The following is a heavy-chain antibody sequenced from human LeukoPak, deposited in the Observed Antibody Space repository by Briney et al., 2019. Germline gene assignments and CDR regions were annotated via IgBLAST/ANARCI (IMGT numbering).Heavy chain of an antibody. D-gene: IGHD6-13*01. Sequence: ASVKVSCKASGYTFTSYIISWVRQAPGQGLEWMGWINAYNGNTDYAQRVQGRVTMTTDTSTSTAYMDLRSLRSDDTAVYYCARDRHIAAAVYYYYMDVWGKGTPVTVSS. J-gene: IGHJ6*03. CDR2: INAYNGNT. CDR1: GYTFTSYI. CDR3: ARDRHIAAAVYYYYMDV. V-gene: IGHV1-18*01.